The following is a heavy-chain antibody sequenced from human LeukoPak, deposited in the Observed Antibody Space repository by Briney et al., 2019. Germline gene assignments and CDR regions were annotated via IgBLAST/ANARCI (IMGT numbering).Heavy chain of an antibody. V-gene: IGHV4-34*01. CDR2: INHSGST. J-gene: IGHJ5*02. CDR3: ARGGKGGYYFNWFDP. Sequence: SETLSLTCAVYGGSFSGYYWSWIRQPPGKGLEWIGEINHSGSTNYNPSLKSRVTISVGTSKNQFSLKLSSVTAADTAVYYCARGGKGGYYFNWFDPWGQGTLVTVSS. D-gene: IGHD3-22*01. CDR1: GGSFSGYY.